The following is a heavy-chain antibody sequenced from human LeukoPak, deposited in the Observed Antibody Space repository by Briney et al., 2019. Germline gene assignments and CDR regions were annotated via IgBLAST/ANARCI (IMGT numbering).Heavy chain of an antibody. D-gene: IGHD6-13*01. Sequence: SVKVSCKASGGTFSSYAISWVRQAPGQGLEWMGRIIPILGIANYAQKFQGRVTITADKSTSTAYMELSSLRSEDTAVYYCARGLKGSSSWYSPFDYWGQGTLVTVSS. J-gene: IGHJ4*02. V-gene: IGHV1-69*04. CDR2: IIPILGIA. CDR3: ARGLKGSSSWYSPFDY. CDR1: GGTFSSYA.